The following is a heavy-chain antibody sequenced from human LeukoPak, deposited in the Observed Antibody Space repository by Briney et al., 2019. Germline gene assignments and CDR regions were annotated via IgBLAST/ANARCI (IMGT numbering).Heavy chain of an antibody. D-gene: IGHD1-26*01. CDR1: GFTFSRYW. J-gene: IGHJ5*02. V-gene: IGHV3-7*02. CDR3: AGGFYSGSFDP. Sequence: GSLRLSCAASGFTFSRYWMAWVRQAPGKGLEWVANIKQDGSEKYYVDSVKGRFTISRDNAKNSLFLQMNSLRAEDTAVYYCAGGFYSGSFDPWGQGTLVTVSS. CDR2: IKQDGSEK.